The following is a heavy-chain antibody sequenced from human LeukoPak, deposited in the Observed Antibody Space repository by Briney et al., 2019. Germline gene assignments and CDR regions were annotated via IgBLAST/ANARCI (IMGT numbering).Heavy chain of an antibody. D-gene: IGHD2-2*01. CDR3: AKGGTFRTAFDI. Sequence: GGSLRLSCTASGFSFNNYNMNWVRQAPGKGLEWVSAISGSGGSTYYADSVKGRFTISRDNSKNTLYLQMNSLRDEDTAVYYCAKGGTFRTAFDIWGQGTMVTVSS. V-gene: IGHV3-23*01. CDR2: ISGSGGST. J-gene: IGHJ3*02. CDR1: GFSFNNYN.